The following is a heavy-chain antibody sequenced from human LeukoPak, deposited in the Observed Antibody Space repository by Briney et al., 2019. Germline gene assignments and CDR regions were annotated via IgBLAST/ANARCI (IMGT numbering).Heavy chain of an antibody. Sequence: GGSLRLSCAASGFTFDDYAVHWVRQGPGKGLEWVSGISWNSGSIGYADSVKGRFTISRDNAKNSLYLQMNSLRAEDTAVYYCAREGGMDWGQGTLVTVSS. V-gene: IGHV3-9*01. D-gene: IGHD3-16*01. CDR3: AREGGMD. CDR1: GFTFDDYA. J-gene: IGHJ4*02. CDR2: ISWNSGSI.